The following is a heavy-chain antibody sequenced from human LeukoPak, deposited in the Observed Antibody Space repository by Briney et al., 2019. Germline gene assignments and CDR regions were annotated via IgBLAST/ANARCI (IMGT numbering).Heavy chain of an antibody. CDR2: ISSSGSTI. Sequence: GGSLRLSCAASGFTFSDYYMTWIRQAPGKGLEWISYISSSGSTIYYADSVKGRFTISRDNAKNSLYLLMNSLRAEDTAVYYCARDMGYYDFWSGFDYWGQGTLVTVSS. CDR1: GFTFSDYY. V-gene: IGHV3-11*04. D-gene: IGHD3-3*01. J-gene: IGHJ4*02. CDR3: ARDMGYYDFWSGFDY.